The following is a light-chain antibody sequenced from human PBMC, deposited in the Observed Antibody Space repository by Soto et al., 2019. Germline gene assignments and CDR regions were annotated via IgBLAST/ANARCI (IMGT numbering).Light chain of an antibody. Sequence: IVMTQSPATLSVSPGERATLSCRASQSVGSSLAWYQQKPGQAPRLLIYHASTRTTAVPARFSGSGSGTEFTLTLSSLQSEDFAFYYCQHHFNWPPFAFGPGTKLEI. CDR2: HAS. V-gene: IGKV3-15*01. CDR3: QHHFNWPPFA. J-gene: IGKJ2*01. CDR1: QSVGSS.